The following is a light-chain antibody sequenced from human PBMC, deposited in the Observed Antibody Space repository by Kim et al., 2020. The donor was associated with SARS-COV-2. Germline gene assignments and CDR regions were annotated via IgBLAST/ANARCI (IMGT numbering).Light chain of an antibody. V-gene: IGLV1-40*01. Sequence: VTISCTGSGSNIGADYGVQWYQQIPGRAPKLLIFGNRNRPSGVPDRFSASTSGTSASLAITGLQADDESYYYCQSSDSSLSGSIVFGTGTKVTVL. CDR2: GNR. CDR1: GSNIGADYG. CDR3: QSSDSSLSGSIV. J-gene: IGLJ1*01.